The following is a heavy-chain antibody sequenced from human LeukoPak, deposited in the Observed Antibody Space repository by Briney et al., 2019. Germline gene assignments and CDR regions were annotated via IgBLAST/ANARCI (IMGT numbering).Heavy chain of an antibody. D-gene: IGHD5-18*01. J-gene: IGHJ4*02. CDR1: AFTVSDNY. CDR3: ANDLGWIQLNLG. V-gene: IGHV3-53*01. Sequence: GGSLRLSCAASAFTVSDNYMTWVRQAPGKGLEWVSVIYRGGNTYYADSVKGRFTISRDNSRNTVYLQMNSLRAEDTAVYYCANDLGWIQLNLGRGQGTLVTVSS. CDR2: IYRGGNT.